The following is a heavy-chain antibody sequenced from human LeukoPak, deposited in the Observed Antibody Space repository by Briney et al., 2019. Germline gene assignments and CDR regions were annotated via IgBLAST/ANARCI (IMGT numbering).Heavy chain of an antibody. CDR3: ARGIGDYSSSYTDH. V-gene: IGHV1-69*13. J-gene: IGHJ4*02. CDR2: IIPIFGTA. Sequence: ASVKVSCKASGGTFSSYAISWVRQAPGQGLEWMGGIIPIFGTANYAQKFQGRVTITADESTSTAYMELSSLRSEDTAVYYCARGIGDYSSSYTDHWGQGTLVTVSS. CDR1: GGTFSSYA. D-gene: IGHD6-13*01.